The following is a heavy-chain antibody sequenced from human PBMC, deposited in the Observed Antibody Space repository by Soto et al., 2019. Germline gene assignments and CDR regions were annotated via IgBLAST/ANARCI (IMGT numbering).Heavy chain of an antibody. V-gene: IGHV4-34*01. CDR1: GTSMSGHF. CDR3: ARGPRIVVVVAATTGNWFDP. J-gene: IGHJ5*02. CDR2: INHSGST. D-gene: IGHD2-15*01. Sequence: SETLSLTCTVSGTSMSGHFWIWMRQPPGKGLEWIGDINHSGSTNYDPSLKSRVTISVDTSKNQFSLKLSSVTAADTAVYYCARGPRIVVVVAATTGNWFDPWGQGTLVTVSS.